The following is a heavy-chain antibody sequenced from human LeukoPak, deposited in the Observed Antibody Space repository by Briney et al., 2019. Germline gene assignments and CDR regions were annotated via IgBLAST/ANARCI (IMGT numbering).Heavy chain of an antibody. CDR1: GYTFTGYY. CDR2: INPNSGGT. J-gene: IGHJ4*02. CDR3: ARGSIAAAGRGDY. V-gene: IGHV1-2*02. D-gene: IGHD6-13*01. Sequence: ASVKVSCKASGYTFTGYYMHWVRQAPGQGLEWMGWINPNSGGTNYAQKLQGRVTMTTDTSTSTAYMELSRLRSDDTAVYYCARGSIAAAGRGDYWGQGTLVTVSS.